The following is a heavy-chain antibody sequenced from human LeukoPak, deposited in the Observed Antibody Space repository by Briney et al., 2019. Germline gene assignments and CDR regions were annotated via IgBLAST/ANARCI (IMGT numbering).Heavy chain of an antibody. D-gene: IGHD3-22*01. Sequence: GGSLRLSCAASGFTTRNNYMSWVRQAPGKGLEWVSIIYSSDSAYYVDSVKGRFTISRDTSKNMVFLQMNSLRAEDTAVYYCASSGSYSDFDYWGQGTLVTVSS. J-gene: IGHJ4*02. CDR1: GFTTRNNY. CDR3: ASSGSYSDFDY. CDR2: IYSSDSA. V-gene: IGHV3-53*01.